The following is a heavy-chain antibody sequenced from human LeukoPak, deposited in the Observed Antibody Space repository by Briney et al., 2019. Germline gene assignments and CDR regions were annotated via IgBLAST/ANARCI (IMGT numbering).Heavy chain of an antibody. V-gene: IGHV5-51*01. D-gene: IGHD2-15*01. CDR1: GYSFTSYW. Sequence: GESLKISCKGSGYSFTSYWIGWVRQMPGKGLEWMGIIYPGDSDTRYSPSFQGQVTISADKSISTAYLQWSSLKGSDTAMYCASAHYCSGGGCYFDYWGQGTLVTVSS. CDR2: IYPGDSDT. J-gene: IGHJ4*02. CDR3: ASAHYCSGGGCYFDY.